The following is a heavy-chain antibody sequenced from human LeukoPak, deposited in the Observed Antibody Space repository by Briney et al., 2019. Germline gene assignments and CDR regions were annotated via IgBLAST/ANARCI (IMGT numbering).Heavy chain of an antibody. Sequence: GGSLRLSCAASGFTFSSYAMHWVRQAPGQGLQYVSAISSNGDNTYYVNSVKGRFTISRDNSKNTLYLQMGSLRAEDMAVYYCARGSWGDYFRAFDIWGQGTMVTVSS. CDR1: GFTFSSYA. V-gene: IGHV3-64*01. CDR2: ISSNGDNT. CDR3: ARGSWGDYFRAFDI. J-gene: IGHJ3*02. D-gene: IGHD2/OR15-2a*01.